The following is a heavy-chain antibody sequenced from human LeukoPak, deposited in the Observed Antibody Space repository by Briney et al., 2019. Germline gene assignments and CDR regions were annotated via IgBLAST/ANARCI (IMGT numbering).Heavy chain of an antibody. CDR2: ISYDGSNK. CDR3: VREIGNSGSYD. CDR1: GFTFSSYA. J-gene: IGHJ4*02. D-gene: IGHD1-26*01. V-gene: IGHV3-30-3*01. Sequence: GGSLRLSCAASGFTFSSYAMHWVRQAPGKGLEWVAVISYDGSNKYYADSVKGRFTISRDSSKNTLYLQMNYLRAEDTAVYYCVREIGNSGSYDWGQGTLVTVA.